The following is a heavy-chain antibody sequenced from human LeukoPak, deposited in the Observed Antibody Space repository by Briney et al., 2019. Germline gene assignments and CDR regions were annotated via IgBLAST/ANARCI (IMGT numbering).Heavy chain of an antibody. CDR2: INTDGSHT. V-gene: IGHV3-74*01. CDR3: ARFDVGPTYFDL. Sequence: PGGSLRLSCAASGFTFRYYWIHWVRQVPGKGLVWLSRINTDGSHTNYADSVKDRFTMSRDNAKNTVHLQMSSLTAEDTAVYYCARFDVGPTYFDLWGQGTLVTVSS. J-gene: IGHJ4*02. D-gene: IGHD1-26*01. CDR1: GFTFRYYW.